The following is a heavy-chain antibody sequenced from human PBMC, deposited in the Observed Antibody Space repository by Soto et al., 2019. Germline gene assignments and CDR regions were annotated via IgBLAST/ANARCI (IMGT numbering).Heavy chain of an antibody. CDR2: IIPIFGTA. CDR1: GGTFSSYA. V-gene: IGHV1-69*13. CDR3: ARAVDFWSGYDYYYYYGMDV. Sequence: SVKVSCKASGGTFSSYAISWVRQAPGQGLEWMGGIIPIFGTANYAQKFQGRVTITADESTSTAYMELSSLRSEDTAVYYCARAVDFWSGYDYYYYYGMDVWGQGTTVTVSS. D-gene: IGHD3-3*01. J-gene: IGHJ6*02.